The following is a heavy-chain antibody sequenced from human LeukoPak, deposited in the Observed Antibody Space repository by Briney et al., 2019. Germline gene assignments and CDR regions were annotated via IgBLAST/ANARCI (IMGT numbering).Heavy chain of an antibody. CDR1: AFIFSGHW. J-gene: IGHJ5*02. CDR3: ARGGDSTSWNWFGP. V-gene: IGHV3-7*03. D-gene: IGHD6-6*01. CDR2: IKEDGSER. Sequence: GGSLRLSCEGSAFIFSGHWMNWVRQTPRRGLEWVASIKEDGSERQYVDSVKGRFSISRDNTKGSLFLQLNSLRAEDTAVYYCARGGDSTSWNWFGPWGQGTLVTVSS.